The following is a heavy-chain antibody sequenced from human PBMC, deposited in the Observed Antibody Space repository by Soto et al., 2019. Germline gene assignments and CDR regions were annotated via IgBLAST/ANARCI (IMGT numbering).Heavy chain of an antibody. CDR2: ISYDGNNK. D-gene: IGHD6-19*01. Sequence: QVQLVESGGGVVQPGRSLRLSCAASGFTFSSSGMHWVRQAPGKGLEWLAVISYDGNNKYYADSVKGRFTISRDNSKNTLYLQMNSLRAEDTAVYYCSSLPPLTYSSGWYFLDYRGQGTLVTVSS. CDR1: GFTFSSSG. CDR3: SSLPPLTYSSGWYFLDY. V-gene: IGHV3-30*03. J-gene: IGHJ4*02.